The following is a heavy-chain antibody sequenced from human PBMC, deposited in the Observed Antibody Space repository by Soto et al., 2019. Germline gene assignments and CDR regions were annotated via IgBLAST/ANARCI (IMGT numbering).Heavy chain of an antibody. Sequence: QVQLQESGPGLVKPSQTLYLTCTVSGGSISSGGYYWSWIRQHPGKGLEWIGYIYYRGSTYYNPSLNRRVTISVDTSKNQFSLKLSSVTAADTAVYYCAREGRLRYGDLDYWGQGTLVTVSS. CDR3: AREGRLRYGDLDY. V-gene: IGHV4-31*03. D-gene: IGHD4-17*01. J-gene: IGHJ4*02. CDR2: IYYRGST. CDR1: GGSISSGGYY.